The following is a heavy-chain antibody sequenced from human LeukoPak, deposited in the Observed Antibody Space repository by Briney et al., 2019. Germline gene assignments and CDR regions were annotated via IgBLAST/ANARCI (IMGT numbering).Heavy chain of an antibody. CDR1: GFSFRSYG. Sequence: GGSLRLSCAASGFSFRSYGMHWVRQAPGKGLEWVAVISSDEINEYYADSVKGRFTISRDNSKNTLYLQMNSLRAEDMAVYYCASRYYDSSGYPGGSFDYWGQGTLVTVSS. J-gene: IGHJ4*02. CDR2: ISSDEINE. V-gene: IGHV3-30*03. D-gene: IGHD3-22*01. CDR3: ASRYYDSSGYPGGSFDY.